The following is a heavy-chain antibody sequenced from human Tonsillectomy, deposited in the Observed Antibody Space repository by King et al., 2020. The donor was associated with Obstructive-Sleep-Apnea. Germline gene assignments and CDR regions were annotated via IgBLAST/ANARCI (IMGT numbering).Heavy chain of an antibody. Sequence: VQLVESGGGLVQPGGSLRLSCAASGFTFSSYSMNWVRQAPGKGLEWVSYISSSSITIYYADSVKGRFTISRDNAKNALYLQMNSLRAEDTAVYYCARDRVLRDWGQGTLVTVSS. V-gene: IGHV3-48*04. CDR3: ARDRVLRD. D-gene: IGHD4-17*01. J-gene: IGHJ4*02. CDR1: GFTFSSYS. CDR2: ISSSSITI.